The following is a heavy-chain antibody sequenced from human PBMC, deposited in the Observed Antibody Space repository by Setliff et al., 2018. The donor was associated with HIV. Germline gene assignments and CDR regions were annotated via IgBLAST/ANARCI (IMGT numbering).Heavy chain of an antibody. Sequence: PSETLSLTFGVSGETFRGYKWSWIRQSPGKGLEWIGEIGHIGSTTYNPSLKTRITMSSDTSKRQFSLKLSSVTAADTATYYGARRAMWGDLDYWGQGALVTVSS. D-gene: IGHD3-16*01. CDR1: GETFRGYK. CDR2: IGHIGST. V-gene: IGHV4-34*01. CDR3: ARRAMWGDLDY. J-gene: IGHJ4*02.